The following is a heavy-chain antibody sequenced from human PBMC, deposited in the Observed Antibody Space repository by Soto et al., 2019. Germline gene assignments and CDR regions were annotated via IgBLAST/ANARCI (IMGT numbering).Heavy chain of an antibody. CDR3: AKGGLYCSSTSCYGDAFDI. CDR2: ISGSGGST. V-gene: IGHV3-23*01. D-gene: IGHD2-2*01. CDR1: GFTFSSYA. J-gene: IGHJ3*02. Sequence: GESLKISCAASGFTFSSYAMSWVRQDPGKGLEWVSAISGSGGSTYYADSVKGRFTISRDNSKNTLYLQMNSLRAEDTAVYYCAKGGLYCSSTSCYGDAFDIWGQGTMVTVSS.